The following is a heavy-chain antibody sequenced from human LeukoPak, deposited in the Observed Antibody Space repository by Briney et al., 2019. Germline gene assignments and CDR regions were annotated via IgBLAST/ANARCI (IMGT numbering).Heavy chain of an antibody. CDR2: ISGSGGST. J-gene: IGHJ3*02. D-gene: IGHD2-2*02. V-gene: IGHV3-23*01. CDR1: AFTFSSYS. CDR3: AKDRCSRTSCYRDDAFDI. Sequence: GGSLRLSCAAAAFTFSSYSMSWVRQAPGKGLEWVSAISGSGGSTYYADSVKGRFTISRDNSKNTLYLQMNSLRAEDTAVYDCAKDRCSRTSCYRDDAFDIWGQGTMVTVSS.